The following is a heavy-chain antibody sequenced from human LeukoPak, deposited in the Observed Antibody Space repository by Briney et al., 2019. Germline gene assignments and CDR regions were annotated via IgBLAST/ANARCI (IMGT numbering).Heavy chain of an antibody. Sequence: SETLSLTCTVSGGSISSYYCSWIRQPPGKGLEWIGYIYYSGSTNYNPSLKSRVTISVDTSKNQFSLKLSSVTAADTAVYYCARGAITRRDAFDIWGQGTMVTVSS. CDR2: IYYSGST. J-gene: IGHJ3*02. CDR1: GGSISSYY. V-gene: IGHV4-59*01. D-gene: IGHD2-2*01. CDR3: ARGAITRRDAFDI.